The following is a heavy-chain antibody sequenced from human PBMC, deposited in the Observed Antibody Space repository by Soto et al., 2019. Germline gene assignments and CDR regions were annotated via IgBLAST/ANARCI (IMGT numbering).Heavy chain of an antibody. J-gene: IGHJ6*02. CDR3: ARGGYDSSGYYPYYYYYYGMDV. CDR2: IYHSGST. CDR1: CGSISSSNW. D-gene: IGHD3-22*01. V-gene: IGHV4-4*02. Sequence: SETLSLTCAVSCGSISSSNWWSWVRQPPGKGLEWIGEIYHSGSTNYNPSLKSRVTISVDKSKNQFSLKLSSVTAADTAVYYCARGGYDSSGYYPYYYYYYGMDVWGQGTTGTVS.